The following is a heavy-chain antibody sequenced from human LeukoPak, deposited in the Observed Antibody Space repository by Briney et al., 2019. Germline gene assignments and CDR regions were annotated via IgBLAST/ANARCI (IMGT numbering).Heavy chain of an antibody. V-gene: IGHV4-59*08. Sequence: SETLSLTCTVSGASISDYYWSWIRQPPGKGLEWIGYIYYTGIANYNPSLKSRLTMSVDTSKSQLSLRLSSATAADTAVYYCLTVDTSMGVDYWGQGTLVTVSS. CDR3: LTVDTSMGVDY. J-gene: IGHJ4*02. D-gene: IGHD5-18*01. CDR2: IYYTGIA. CDR1: GASISDYY.